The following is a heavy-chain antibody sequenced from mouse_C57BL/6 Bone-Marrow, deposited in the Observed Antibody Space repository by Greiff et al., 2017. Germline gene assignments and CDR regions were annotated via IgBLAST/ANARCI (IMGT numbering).Heavy chain of an antibody. CDR1: GFTFSDFY. V-gene: IGHV7-1*01. Sequence: EVKLVESGGGLVQSGRSLRLSCATSGFTFSDFYMEWVRQAPGKGLEWIAASRNKANDYTTEYSASVKGRFIVSRDTSQSILYLQMNALRAEDTAIYYCARGYDYDASYWYFDVWGTGTTVTVSS. CDR3: ARGYDYDASYWYFDV. D-gene: IGHD2-4*01. CDR2: SRNKANDYTT. J-gene: IGHJ1*03.